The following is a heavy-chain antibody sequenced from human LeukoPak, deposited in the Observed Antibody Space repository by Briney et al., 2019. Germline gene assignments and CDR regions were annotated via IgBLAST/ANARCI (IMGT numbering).Heavy chain of an antibody. Sequence: SETLSLTCSVSGGSISRYYWSWIRQPPGKGLEWIGYIYYSGSTNYNPSLKSRVTISVDTSKNQFSLKLSSVTAADTAVYYCARGEYRYYFDYWGQGTLVTVSS. CDR1: GGSISRYY. J-gene: IGHJ4*02. V-gene: IGHV4-59*01. CDR2: IYYSGST. CDR3: ARGEYRYYFDY. D-gene: IGHD2-2*02.